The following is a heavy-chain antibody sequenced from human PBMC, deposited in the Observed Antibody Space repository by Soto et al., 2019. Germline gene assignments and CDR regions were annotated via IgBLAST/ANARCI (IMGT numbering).Heavy chain of an antibody. CDR2: IIPVLGVT. CDR3: ARRRYCGVDWYTQYYYGMDV. V-gene: IGHV1-69*02. Sequence: QVQLVQSGPEVKKPGSSVRISCRSGGDTFSSYTVSWVRQTPGQGLEWMGRIIPVLGVTNYSRKFKGRMSITAEKAKTTAHMELSSLKSEDTAPYYCARRRYCGVDWYTQYYYGMDVWGQGTSVIVSS. CDR1: GDTFSSYT. J-gene: IGHJ6*02. D-gene: IGHD2-21*02.